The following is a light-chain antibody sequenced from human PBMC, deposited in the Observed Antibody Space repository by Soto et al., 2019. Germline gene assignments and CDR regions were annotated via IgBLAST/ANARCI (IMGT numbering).Light chain of an antibody. CDR1: QDISNY. V-gene: IGKV1-33*01. J-gene: IGKJ5*01. CDR2: DAS. CDR3: QQYDNLPSIT. Sequence: DIQMTQSPSSLSASVGDRVTITCQASQDISNYLNGYQQKPGKAPKLLIYDASNLETGGPSRFSGSGSGTDFTFTISSLQPEDIATYYCQQYDNLPSITFGQGTRLEIK.